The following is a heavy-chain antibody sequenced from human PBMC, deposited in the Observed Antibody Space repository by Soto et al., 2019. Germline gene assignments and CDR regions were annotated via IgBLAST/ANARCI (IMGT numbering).Heavy chain of an antibody. D-gene: IGHD1-1*01. J-gene: IGHJ5*02. CDR1: GYTFTGYY. Sequence: ASVEVSCKASGYTFTGYYLHWVRQAPGQGLEWMGWINPNSGGTNYAQKFQGWVTMTRDTSISTAYMELSRLRSDDTAVYYCARDMHAGFTHYFDPWGQGTLVTVSS. CDR3: ARDMHAGFTHYFDP. V-gene: IGHV1-2*04. CDR2: INPNSGGT.